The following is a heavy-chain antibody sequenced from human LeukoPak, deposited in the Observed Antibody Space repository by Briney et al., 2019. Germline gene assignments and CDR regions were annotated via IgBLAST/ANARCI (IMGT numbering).Heavy chain of an antibody. J-gene: IGHJ4*02. CDR1: GLTVSSNY. D-gene: IGHD1-1*01. CDR2: IYSGGST. V-gene: IGHV3-53*01. Sequence: GGSLRLSCAASGLTVSSNYMSWVRQAPGKGLEWVSVIYSGGSTYYADSVKGRFTISRDNSKNTLYLQMNSLRAEDTAVYYCARARVTGTTGVDYWGQGTLVTVSS. CDR3: ARARVTGTTGVDY.